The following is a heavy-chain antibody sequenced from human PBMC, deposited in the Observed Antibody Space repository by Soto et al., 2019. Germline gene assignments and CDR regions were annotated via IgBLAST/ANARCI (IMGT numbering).Heavy chain of an antibody. CDR2: ISSSSSYT. Sequence: PGGSLRLSCAASGFTPSDYYMSWIRQAPGEGLGWVSYISSSSSYTNYADSVKGRFNISRDNDKNSLYLQMNSLRAEDTAVYYCARGGPARPVYWGQGTLVTVSS. CDR1: GFTPSDYY. D-gene: IGHD6-6*01. CDR3: ARGGPARPVY. V-gene: IGHV3-11*06. J-gene: IGHJ4*02.